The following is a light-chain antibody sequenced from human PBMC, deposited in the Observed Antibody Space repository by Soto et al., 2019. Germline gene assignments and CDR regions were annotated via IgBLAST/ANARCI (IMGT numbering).Light chain of an antibody. Sequence: QSVLTQPPSASGSTGQSVTISCAGSSSDVGAYDSVSWYQQHPGKAPKLIISEVDKRPSGVPDRFSGSKSGNTASLTVSGLQTEDDADYYCSSYAGSNNFGVFGTGTKLTVL. V-gene: IGLV2-8*01. CDR1: SSDVGAYDS. CDR2: EVD. CDR3: SSYAGSNNFGV. J-gene: IGLJ1*01.